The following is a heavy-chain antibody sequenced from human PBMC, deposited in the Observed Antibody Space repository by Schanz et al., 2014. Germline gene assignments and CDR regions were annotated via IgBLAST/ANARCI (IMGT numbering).Heavy chain of an antibody. Sequence: QVQLVESGGGLVKPGGSLRLSCAASGFTFSDYYMSWIRQAPGKGLEWVSYVSSSSSYTHYADSVKGRFIISGDNAKNSLYLQMNSLRAEDTAVYYCARPPHDSSGYYPFDYWGQGTLVTVSS. V-gene: IGHV3-11*05. J-gene: IGHJ4*02. CDR3: ARPPHDSSGYYPFDY. CDR2: VSSSSSYT. CDR1: GFTFSDYY. D-gene: IGHD3-22*01.